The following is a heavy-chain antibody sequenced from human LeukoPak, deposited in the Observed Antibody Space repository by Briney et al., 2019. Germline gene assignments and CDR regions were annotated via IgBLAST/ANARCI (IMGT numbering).Heavy chain of an antibody. J-gene: IGHJ6*04. Sequence: GGSLRLSCAASGFTFSSYEMNWVRQAPGKGLEWVSYISSSGSTIYYADSVKGQFTISRDNAKNSLYLQMNSLRAEDTAVYYCARDGSSWYGMDVWGKGTTVTVSS. CDR2: ISSSGSTI. D-gene: IGHD6-13*01. V-gene: IGHV3-48*03. CDR1: GFTFSSYE. CDR3: ARDGSSWYGMDV.